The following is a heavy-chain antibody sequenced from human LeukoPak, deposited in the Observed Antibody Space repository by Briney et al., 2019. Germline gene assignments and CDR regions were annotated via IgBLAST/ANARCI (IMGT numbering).Heavy chain of an antibody. Sequence: GGSLRLSCTVSGFSSGDYTMSWVRQAPGKGLEWVGFIRSKAYGGTTEYAASVKGRFTISRDDSKTIAYLQMNSLKTEDTAVYYCTRFYSESSSWALDYWGQGTLVTVSS. V-gene: IGHV3-49*04. J-gene: IGHJ4*02. CDR1: GFSSGDYT. D-gene: IGHD6-13*01. CDR3: TRFYSESSSWALDY. CDR2: IRSKAYGGTT.